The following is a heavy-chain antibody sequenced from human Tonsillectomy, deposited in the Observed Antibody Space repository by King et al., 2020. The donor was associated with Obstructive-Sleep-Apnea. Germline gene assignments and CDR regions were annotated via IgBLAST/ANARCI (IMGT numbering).Heavy chain of an antibody. J-gene: IGHJ4*02. CDR2: IIPILSIA. Sequence: VQLVESGAEVKKPGSSVKVSCKASGGTFSTYAISWVRQAPGQGLEWMGRIIPILSIANYAQKFQGRGTITADKSTTTAFMELSSLRSEETAIYYCSRESGDYGDYSSIGDWGQGTLVTVSS. CDR1: GGTFSTYA. CDR3: SRESGDYGDYSSIGD. V-gene: IGHV1-69*09. D-gene: IGHD4-17*01.